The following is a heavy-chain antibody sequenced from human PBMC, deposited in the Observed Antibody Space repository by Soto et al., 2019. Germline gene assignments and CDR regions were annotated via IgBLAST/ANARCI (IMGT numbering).Heavy chain of an antibody. J-gene: IGHJ5*02. CDR1: GLTFSSYA. D-gene: IGHD6-19*01. CDR2: ISNTGLTT. Sequence: EVQLLESGGGLVQPGGSLRLSCAASGLTFSSYAMSWVRQAPGRGLEWVAVISNTGLTTHYADSVEGRFTISRDNSKRTVYLQMNSVRVDDTAVYLCAKDPLWGQWLEYGYLDQWGQGNLVTVSS. CDR3: AKDPLWGQWLEYGYLDQ. V-gene: IGHV3-23*01.